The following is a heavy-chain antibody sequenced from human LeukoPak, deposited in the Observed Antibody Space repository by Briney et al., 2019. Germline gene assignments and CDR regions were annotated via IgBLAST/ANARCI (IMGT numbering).Heavy chain of an antibody. CDR3: TTDLPRSTSCSHDY. CDR2: IKRDIDSGTT. J-gene: IGHJ4*02. D-gene: IGHD2/OR15-2a*01. V-gene: IGHV3-15*01. Sequence: GGSLRLSCAASGFTFSNSWMLWVRQAPGRGLEWVGRIKRDIDSGTTDYPATVKCRFTITRDNSQNTLYLQMNSLKTEDTAVYYCTTDLPRSTSCSHDYWGQGTQVTVSS. CDR1: GFTFSNSW.